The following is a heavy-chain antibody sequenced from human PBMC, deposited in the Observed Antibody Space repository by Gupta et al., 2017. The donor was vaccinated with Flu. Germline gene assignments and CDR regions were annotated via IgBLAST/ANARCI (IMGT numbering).Heavy chain of an antibody. J-gene: IGHJ4*02. CDR1: GGSFSGYY. D-gene: IGHD3-22*01. V-gene: IGHV4-34*01. CDR3: ARASVVVDFDY. CDR2: INHSGST. Sequence: VQLQQWGAGLLKPSETLSLTCAVYGGSFSGYYWSWIRQPPGKGLEWIGEINHSGSTNYNPSLKSRVTISVDTSKNQFSLKLSSVTAADTAVYYCARASVVVDFDYWGQGTLVTVSS.